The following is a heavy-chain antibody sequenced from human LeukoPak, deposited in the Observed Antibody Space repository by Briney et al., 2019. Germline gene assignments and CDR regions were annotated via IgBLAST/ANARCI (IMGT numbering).Heavy chain of an antibody. CDR2: IIPIFGTA. CDR1: GGTFSNYA. Sequence: PVKVSCKPSGGTFSNYAISWVRQAPGQGLEWMGGIIPIFGTANYAQKFQGRVTITTDESTSTAYMELSSLRSEDTAVYYCARSLGDNWFDPWGQGTLVAVSS. D-gene: IGHD3-16*01. J-gene: IGHJ5*02. CDR3: ARSLGDNWFDP. V-gene: IGHV1-69*05.